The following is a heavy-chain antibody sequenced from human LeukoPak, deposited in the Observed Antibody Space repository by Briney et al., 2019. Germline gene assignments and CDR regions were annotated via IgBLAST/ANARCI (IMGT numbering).Heavy chain of an antibody. CDR1: GFTFSSYW. CDR3: ARPGYCSSTSCFYMDV. V-gene: IGHV3-7*01. D-gene: IGHD2-2*01. Sequence: GGSLRLSCAASGFTFSSYWMSWVRQAPAKGLEWVANIKQDGSEKYYVDSVKGRFTISRDNAKNSLYLQMNSLRAEDTAVYYCARPGYCSSTSCFYMDVWGKGTTVTVSS. CDR2: IKQDGSEK. J-gene: IGHJ6*03.